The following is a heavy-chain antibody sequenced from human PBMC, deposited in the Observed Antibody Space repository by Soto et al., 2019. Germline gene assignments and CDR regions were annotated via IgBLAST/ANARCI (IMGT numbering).Heavy chain of an antibody. CDR3: VREGVGPTYGWFDP. CDR2: IHLHSGAT. D-gene: IGHD2-8*01. Sequence: QVQLVQSGAEVKKPGASVKVSCEATGYTFTGNYLHWVRHAPGQGLEWMGWIHLHSGATKYAQKFQGWVTMTRDTSISTAYLDLSSLKSNDTAVYYCVREGVGPTYGWFDPWGQGTLVTVSS. CDR1: GYTFTGNY. J-gene: IGHJ5*02. V-gene: IGHV1-2*04.